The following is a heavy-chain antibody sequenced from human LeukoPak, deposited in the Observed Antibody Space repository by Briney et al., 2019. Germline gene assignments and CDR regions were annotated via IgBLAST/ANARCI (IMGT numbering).Heavy chain of an antibody. CDR3: ASGGLQEFDY. CDR1: GYTFTSYD. D-gene: IGHD5-24*01. CDR2: MNPNSGNT. J-gene: IGHJ4*02. V-gene: IGHV1-8*01. Sequence: GASVKVSXKASGYTFTSYDINWVRQATGQGLEWMGWMNPNSGNTGYAQKSQGRVTMTRNTSISTAYMELSSLRSEDTAVYYCASGGLQEFDYWGQGTLVTVSS.